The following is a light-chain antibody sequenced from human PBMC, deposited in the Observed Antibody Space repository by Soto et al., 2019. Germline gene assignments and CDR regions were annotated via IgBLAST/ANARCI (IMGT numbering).Light chain of an antibody. CDR2: GAS. CDR1: QTVLTN. V-gene: IGKV3D-15*01. J-gene: IGKJ5*01. Sequence: EIVMTQSPATLSVSPGERATLSCRASQTVLTNLAWYQQKPGQAPRLLIYGASTRATGIPASFSGSGSGTEFTLTISILQSEDFAVYYCQQYNNWPITVGQGTRLEIK. CDR3: QQYNNWPIT.